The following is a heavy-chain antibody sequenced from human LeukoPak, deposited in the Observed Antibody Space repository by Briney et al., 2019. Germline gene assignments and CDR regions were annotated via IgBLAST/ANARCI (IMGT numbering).Heavy chain of an antibody. Sequence: GSSVKVSCKASGGTFSSHAISWVRQAPGQGLEWLGVINPIFHTPTYAKKFQGRLTITKDESMSTASMHLSSLISDDTAVYYCARGRTTGEFDYWGQGTLVTVSS. D-gene: IGHD4-11*01. V-gene: IGHV1-69*05. CDR2: INPIFHTP. J-gene: IGHJ4*02. CDR3: ARGRTTGEFDY. CDR1: GGTFSSHA.